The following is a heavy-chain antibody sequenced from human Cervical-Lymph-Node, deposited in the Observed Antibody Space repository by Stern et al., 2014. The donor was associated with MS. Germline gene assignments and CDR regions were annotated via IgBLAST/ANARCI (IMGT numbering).Heavy chain of an antibody. CDR1: GDSISNIDYY. CDR2: VYYNGAT. J-gene: IGHJ5*01. Sequence: QVQLQESGPGLVKPSATLSLTCTVSGDSISNIDYYWAWIRQPPGKGLEWIGSVYYNGATHHNPSLKSRVTMSVDTPKNQFSLKMNSVTAADTAVYYCARQRDDYGARMFDSWGQGTLVTVSS. CDR3: ARQRDDYGARMFDS. V-gene: IGHV4-39*01. D-gene: IGHD3-16*01.